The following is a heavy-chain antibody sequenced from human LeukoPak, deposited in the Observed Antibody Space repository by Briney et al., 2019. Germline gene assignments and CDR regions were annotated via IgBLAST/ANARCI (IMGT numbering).Heavy chain of an antibody. CDR1: GFTFSSHA. Sequence: GGSLRLSCAASGFTFSSHAMGWVRQAPGKGLDWVSAISDSGGNTYSADSVKGRFTISRDNFKNTVYLQMNNLGAGDTALYYCARRSSGNSGPFDYWGQGTLVAVSS. V-gene: IGHV3-23*01. J-gene: IGHJ4*02. D-gene: IGHD4-23*01. CDR2: ISDSGGNT. CDR3: ARRSSGNSGPFDY.